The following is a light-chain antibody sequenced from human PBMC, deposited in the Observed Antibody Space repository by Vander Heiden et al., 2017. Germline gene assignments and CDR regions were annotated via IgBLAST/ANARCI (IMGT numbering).Light chain of an antibody. Sequence: DIQMTQSPFTLSASVGDRVTITCRASQSISSWLAWYHQEPGKAPKLLIYKASTLESGVPSRFSGSGSGTEFTLTISSLQPDDFATYYCQQYSPYPATSGQGTKVQIK. V-gene: IGKV1-5*03. CDR3: QQYSPYPAT. CDR2: KAS. CDR1: QSISSW. J-gene: IGKJ1*01.